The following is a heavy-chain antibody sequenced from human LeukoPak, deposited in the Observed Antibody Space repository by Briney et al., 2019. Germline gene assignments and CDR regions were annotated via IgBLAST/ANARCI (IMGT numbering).Heavy chain of an antibody. CDR3: ARDTANYYYDSSGYYFDH. CDR2: INPRGGST. J-gene: IGHJ4*02. D-gene: IGHD3-22*01. Sequence: WASVKVSCKASGYTFISYYMHWVRQAPGQGLEWMGIINPRGGSTSYAQKFQGRVTMTRDTSTSTVYMELSSLRSEDTAVYYCARDTANYYYDSSGYYFDHWGQGTLVTVSS. V-gene: IGHV1-46*01. CDR1: GYTFISYY.